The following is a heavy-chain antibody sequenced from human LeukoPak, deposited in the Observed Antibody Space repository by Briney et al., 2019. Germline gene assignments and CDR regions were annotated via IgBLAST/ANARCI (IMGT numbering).Heavy chain of an antibody. CDR2: MNPNSGNT. CDR3: ARVGYCSSSTCYYWFDP. CDR1: GYTFTSYD. Sequence: GASVKVSCKASGYTFTSYDINWVRQATGQGLEWMGWMNPNSGNTGCAQKFQGRVTTTRNTSISTAYMELSSLRSEDTAVYYCARVGYCSSSTCYYWFDPWGQGTLVTVSS. J-gene: IGHJ5*02. D-gene: IGHD2-2*01. V-gene: IGHV1-8*01.